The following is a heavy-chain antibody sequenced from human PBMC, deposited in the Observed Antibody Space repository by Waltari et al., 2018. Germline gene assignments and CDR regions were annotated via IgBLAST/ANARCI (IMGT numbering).Heavy chain of an antibody. D-gene: IGHD3-22*01. J-gene: IGHJ3*02. CDR3: AKWDRVIVSEGGAFDI. CDR2: ISSSGGTI. V-gene: IGHV3-23*01. CDR1: GFTISSNA. Sequence: EVQLLESGGALVQPGGSLRLSCAASGFTISSNAMSWVRQAPGKGLEWVSVISSSGGTIYYADSVKGRFTISRDYSKNTLDLQMNSLRAGDTAVYFCAKWDRVIVSEGGAFDIWGQGTMVTVSS.